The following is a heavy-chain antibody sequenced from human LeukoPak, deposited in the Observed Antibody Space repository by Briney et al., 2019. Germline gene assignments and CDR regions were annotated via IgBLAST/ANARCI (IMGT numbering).Heavy chain of an antibody. CDR3: ARMGDSSGYYYRSSWFDP. J-gene: IGHJ5*02. D-gene: IGHD3-22*01. CDR1: GFTFSSYS. CDR2: ISSSSSYI. V-gene: IGHV3-21*01. Sequence: GGSLRPSCAASGFTFSSYSMNWVRQAPGKGLEWVSSISSSSSYIYYADSVKGRFTISRDNAKNSLYLQMNSLRAEDTAVYYCARMGDSSGYYYRSSWFDPWGQGTLVTVSS.